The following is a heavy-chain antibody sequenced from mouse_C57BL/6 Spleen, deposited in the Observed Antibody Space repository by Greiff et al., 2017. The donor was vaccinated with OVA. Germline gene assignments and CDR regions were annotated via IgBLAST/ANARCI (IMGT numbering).Heavy chain of an antibody. CDR2: IYPGDGDT. CDR3: ARGGDVGYFDV. D-gene: IGHD3-3*01. CDR1: GYAFSSSW. V-gene: IGHV1-82*01. J-gene: IGHJ1*03. Sequence: QVQLQQSGPELVKPGASVKISCKASGYAFSSSWMNWVKQRSGKGLEWIGRIYPGDGDTNYNGKFKGKATLTADKSSSTAYMQLSSLTSEDSAVYFCARGGDVGYFDVWGTGTTVTVSS.